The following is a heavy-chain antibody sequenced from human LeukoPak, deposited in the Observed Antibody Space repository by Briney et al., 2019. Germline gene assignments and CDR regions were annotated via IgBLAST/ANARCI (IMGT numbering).Heavy chain of an antibody. CDR2: ISNSGGST. CDR1: GFTFSSYA. J-gene: IGHJ4*02. Sequence: GSLRLSCAASGFTFSSYAMNWVRQAPGKGLEWVSGISNSGGSTYYADSVKGRFTISRDNSKNTLYLQMNGLRAEDTAVYYCAKETSSSFDYWGQGTLVTVSS. CDR3: AKETSSSFDY. V-gene: IGHV3-23*01. D-gene: IGHD6-6*01.